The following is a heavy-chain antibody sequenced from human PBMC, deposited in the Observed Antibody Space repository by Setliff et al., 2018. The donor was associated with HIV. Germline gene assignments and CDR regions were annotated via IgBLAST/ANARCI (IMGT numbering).Heavy chain of an antibody. D-gene: IGHD3-22*01. J-gene: IGHJ4*02. V-gene: IGHV5-51*01. CDR3: ARHGYNDSRGYFDY. CDR2: IYPGDSDT. Sequence: GESLKISCQASGYKFYTSWIGWVRRMPGKGLEWMGIIYPGDSDTRYSPSFQGHVAFSVDTSISTAYLHWSSLKASDTAMYYCARHGYNDSRGYFDYWGQGALVTVSS. CDR1: GYKFYTSW.